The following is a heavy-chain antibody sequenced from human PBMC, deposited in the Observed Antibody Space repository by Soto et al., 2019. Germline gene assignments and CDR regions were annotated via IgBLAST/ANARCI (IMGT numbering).Heavy chain of an antibody. J-gene: IGHJ4*02. CDR2: INPIVSMS. V-gene: IGHV1-69*02. Sequence: QVQLVQSGTEVKKPGSSVKVSCKASGDTFSFYTINWVRQAPGLGLEWVGRINPIVSMSNYAQKFQGRVSMTADKSTSTAYMELRSLRSADTAMYVCAASYGSGYRAFDYWGQGALGIVSS. CDR1: GDTFSFYT. D-gene: IGHD3-10*01. CDR3: AASYGSGYRAFDY.